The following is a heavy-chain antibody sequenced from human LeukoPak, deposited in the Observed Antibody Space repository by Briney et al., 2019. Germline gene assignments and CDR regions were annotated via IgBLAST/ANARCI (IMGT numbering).Heavy chain of an antibody. CDR1: GFSVSVNY. V-gene: IGHV3-53*01. CDR3: VPRHCSSITCYAGFDY. CDR2: IYSGGST. J-gene: IGHJ4*02. D-gene: IGHD2-2*01. Sequence: GGSLRLSCAASGFSVSVNYMSWVRQAPGKGLEWVSFIYSGGSTYYADSVKGRFTISRDNSKNTLYLQMDSLRAEDTAIYYCVPRHCSSITCYAGFDYWGQGTLVTVSS.